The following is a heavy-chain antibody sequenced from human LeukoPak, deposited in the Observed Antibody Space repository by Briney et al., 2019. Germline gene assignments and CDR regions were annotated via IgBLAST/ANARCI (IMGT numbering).Heavy chain of an antibody. CDR2: INHSGST. Sequence: SETLSLTCAVYGGFFSGYYWSWIRQPPGKGLEWIGEINHSGSTNYNPSLKSRVTIPVDTSKNQFTLKLSSVTAADTAVYYCVCVLCSCTSCFDAFDIWGQGTMVTVSS. D-gene: IGHD2-2*01. V-gene: IGHV4-34*01. CDR1: GGFFSGYY. CDR3: VCVLCSCTSCFDAFDI. J-gene: IGHJ3*02.